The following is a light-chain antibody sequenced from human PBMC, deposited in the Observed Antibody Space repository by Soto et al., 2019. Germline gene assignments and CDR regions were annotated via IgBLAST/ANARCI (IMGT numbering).Light chain of an antibody. CDR1: QSVSIN. V-gene: IGKV3-15*01. Sequence: DIVMTQSPATLSLSPGERASLSCRASQSVSINLAWYQQKPGQAPRLLIYGASTRATGIPARFSGSGSGTEFTLTISSLQSEDFAVYYCQQYNNWPLTFGGGTKVDI. CDR3: QQYNNWPLT. CDR2: GAS. J-gene: IGKJ4*01.